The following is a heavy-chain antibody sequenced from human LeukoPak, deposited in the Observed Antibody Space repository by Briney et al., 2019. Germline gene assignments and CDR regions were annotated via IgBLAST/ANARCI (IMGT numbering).Heavy chain of an antibody. Sequence: GXXXRLSCAASGFTLSSYWMSWVRQAPGKGLKWVANIKQDGSEKYYVDSVKGRFTISRDNAKNSLYLQMNSLRAEDTAVYYCARIVAGTMVDYWGQGTLVTVSS. D-gene: IGHD6-19*01. CDR3: ARIVAGTMVDY. V-gene: IGHV3-7*01. CDR1: GFTLSSYW. CDR2: IKQDGSEK. J-gene: IGHJ4*02.